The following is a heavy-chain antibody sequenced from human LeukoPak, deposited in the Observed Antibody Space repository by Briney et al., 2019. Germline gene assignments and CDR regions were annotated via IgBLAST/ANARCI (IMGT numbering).Heavy chain of an antibody. Sequence: PGGSLRLSCAASGFTVSSNYMSWVRQAPGKGLEWVSVIYSGGSTYYADSVKGRFTISRDNSKNTLYLQMNSLRAEDTAVYYCARDYPSGGRLKNWYYFDYWGQGTLVTVSS. CDR3: ARDYPSGGRLKNWYYFDY. J-gene: IGHJ4*02. V-gene: IGHV3-53*01. D-gene: IGHD2-15*01. CDR1: GFTVSSNY. CDR2: IYSGGST.